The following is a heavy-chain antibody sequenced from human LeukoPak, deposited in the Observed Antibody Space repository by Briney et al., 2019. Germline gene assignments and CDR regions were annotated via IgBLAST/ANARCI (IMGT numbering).Heavy chain of an antibody. D-gene: IGHD6-13*01. V-gene: IGHV4-59*12. CDR1: GGSISSYY. CDR3: ARGGGYSSSWYSGKEI. Sequence: PSETLSLTCTVSGGSISSYYWSWIRQPPGKGLEWIGYIYYSGSTNYNPSLKSRVTISVDTSKNQFSLKLSSVTAADTAVYYCARGGGYSSSWYSGKEIWGQGTLVTVSS. J-gene: IGHJ4*02. CDR2: IYYSGST.